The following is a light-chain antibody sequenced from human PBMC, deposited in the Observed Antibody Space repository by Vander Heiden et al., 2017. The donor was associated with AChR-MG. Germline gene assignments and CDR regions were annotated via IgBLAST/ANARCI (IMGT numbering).Light chain of an antibody. J-gene: IGKJ1*01. Sequence: IVLTQSPGTLSLSPEERATLAWRASQSIRSSYLAWYQQKPGQAPRLLIYGASSRATGIPDRFSGSGSGTDFTLTISRLEPEDFAVYYCQQYGSSPRTFGQGTRVEIK. CDR2: GAS. V-gene: IGKV3-20*01. CDR3: QQYGSSPRT. CDR1: QSIRSSY.